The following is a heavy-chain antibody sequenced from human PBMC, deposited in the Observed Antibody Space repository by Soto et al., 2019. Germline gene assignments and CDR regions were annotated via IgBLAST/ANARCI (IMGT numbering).Heavy chain of an antibody. CDR1: GFTFSSYG. D-gene: IGHD3-22*01. V-gene: IGHV3-30*18. CDR3: AKDGGSGSPFDY. Sequence: SGGSLRLSFAASGFTFSSYGMHWVRQAPGKGLEWVAVISYDGSNKYYADSVKGRFTISRDNSKNTLYLQMNSLRAEDTAVYYCAKDGGSGSPFDYWGQGTLVTVSS. CDR2: ISYDGSNK. J-gene: IGHJ4*02.